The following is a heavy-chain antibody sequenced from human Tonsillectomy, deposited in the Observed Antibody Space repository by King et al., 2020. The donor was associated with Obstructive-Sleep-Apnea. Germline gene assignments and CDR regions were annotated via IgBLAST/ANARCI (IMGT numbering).Heavy chain of an antibody. V-gene: IGHV3-33*01. CDR3: ATDDYNFLTGDSGGEEY. Sequence: QLVESGGGVVQPGRSLRLSCAAPGFTFSSYGMHWVRQAPGKGLEWVAIILYDGSNKYYGYSVKGRFTISRDNSKNTLHMQMNSLRAEDTAVYFCATDDYNFLTGDSGGEEYWGQGTLVTVSS. CDR1: GFTFSSYG. CDR2: ILYDGSNK. D-gene: IGHD3/OR15-3a*01. J-gene: IGHJ4*02.